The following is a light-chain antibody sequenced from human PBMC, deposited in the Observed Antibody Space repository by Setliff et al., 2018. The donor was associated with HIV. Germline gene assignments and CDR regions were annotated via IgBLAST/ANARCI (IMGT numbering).Light chain of an antibody. CDR3: QHYNNWPPWT. J-gene: IGKJ1*01. CDR1: QSISSN. CDR2: GAS. V-gene: IGKV3-15*01. Sequence: EIVMTQSPATLSVSPGERATLSCRASQSISSNLAWYQQTPGQAPRLLIYGASTRATGIPARFSGSGSGTEFTLTISSLQSEDFAVYYCQHYNNWPPWTFGQGTKVDIK.